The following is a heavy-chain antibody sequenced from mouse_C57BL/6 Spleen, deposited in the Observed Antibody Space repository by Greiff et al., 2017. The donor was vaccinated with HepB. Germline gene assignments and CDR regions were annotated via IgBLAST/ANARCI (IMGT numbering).Heavy chain of an antibody. Sequence: VQLQQSGAELVKPGASVKLSCTASGFNIKDYYMHWVKQRTEQGLEWIGRIDPEDGETKYAPKFQGKATLTADTSSNTAYLQLSSLTSEDTAVYYCARNYPYAMDYWGQGTSVTVSS. D-gene: IGHD2-1*01. J-gene: IGHJ4*01. CDR3: ARNYPYAMDY. CDR1: GFNIKDYY. CDR2: IDPEDGET. V-gene: IGHV14-2*01.